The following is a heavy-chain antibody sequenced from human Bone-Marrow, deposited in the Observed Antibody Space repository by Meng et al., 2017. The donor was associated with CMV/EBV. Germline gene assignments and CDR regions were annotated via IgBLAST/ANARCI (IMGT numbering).Heavy chain of an antibody. CDR3: ARHWRGWELLNYYYGMDV. D-gene: IGHD1-26*01. V-gene: IGHV4-4*07. CDR2: IYTSGST. Sequence: ESLKISCTVSGGSISSYYWSWIRQPAGKGLEWIGRIYTSGSTYYNPSLKSRVTISVDTSKNQFSLKLSSVTAADTAVYYCARHWRGWELLNYYYGMDVWGQGTTVTVSS. J-gene: IGHJ6*02. CDR1: GGSISSYY.